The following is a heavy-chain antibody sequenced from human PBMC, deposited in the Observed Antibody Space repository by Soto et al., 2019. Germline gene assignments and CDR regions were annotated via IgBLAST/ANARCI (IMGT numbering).Heavy chain of an antibody. CDR3: AKDQYSSSSGYYYYGMDV. Sequence: GGSLRLSCAASGFTFSSYGMHWVRQAPGKGLEWVAVISYDGSNKYYADSVKGRFTISRDNSKNTLYLQMNSLRAEDTAVYYCAKDQYSSSSGYYYYGMDVWGQGTTVTVSS. CDR1: GFTFSSYG. J-gene: IGHJ6*02. D-gene: IGHD6-6*01. V-gene: IGHV3-30*18. CDR2: ISYDGSNK.